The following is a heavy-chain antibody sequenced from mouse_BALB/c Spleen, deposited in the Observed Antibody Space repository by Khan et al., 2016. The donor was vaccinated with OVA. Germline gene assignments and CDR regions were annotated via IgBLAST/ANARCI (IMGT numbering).Heavy chain of an antibody. D-gene: IGHD2-1*01. CDR1: GFTFSDYY. CDR3: ARSGNGKGDAMDY. Sequence: EVELVEPGGGLVQPGGSLKLSCATSGFTFSDYYMYWFRQTPEKGLAWVAYISTGSGNTYYPDTVKGRFTISRDNAKNTLYLQMSRLRSEDTALYYCARSGNGKGDAMDYWGQGTSVTVSS. V-gene: IGHV5-12*02. CDR2: ISTGSGNT. J-gene: IGHJ4*01.